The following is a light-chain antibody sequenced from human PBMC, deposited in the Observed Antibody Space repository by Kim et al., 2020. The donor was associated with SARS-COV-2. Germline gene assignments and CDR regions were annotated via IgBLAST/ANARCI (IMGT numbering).Light chain of an antibody. CDR2: LGS. J-gene: IGKJ2*01. V-gene: IGKV2-28*01. CDR1: QSLLHSNGYTY. Sequence: EPASVSCRSNQSLLHSNGYTYLDWYLQKPGQSPQLLIYLGSSRASGVPDRFSGGGSGTGFTLKISRVEADDVGIYYCMQALQTPYTFGQGTKLEI. CDR3: MQALQTPYT.